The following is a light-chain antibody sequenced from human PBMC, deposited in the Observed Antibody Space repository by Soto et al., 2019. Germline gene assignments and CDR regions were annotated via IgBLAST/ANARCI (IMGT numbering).Light chain of an antibody. V-gene: IGKV3-20*01. CDR1: QSVTSNY. J-gene: IGKJ1*01. Sequence: ESELTQSPGSLSLSPGERATLPCRASQSVTSNYLAWYQQKPGQAPRLLIFGASIRYTGVPDRISGSGSWTDFTLTISRLEPEDSAVYYCQQSGSSPGTFGQGTKVDIK. CDR2: GAS. CDR3: QQSGSSPGT.